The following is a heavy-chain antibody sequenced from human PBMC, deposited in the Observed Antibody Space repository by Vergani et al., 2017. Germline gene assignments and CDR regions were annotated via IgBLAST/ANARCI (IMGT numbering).Heavy chain of an antibody. CDR2: ISSSSSYI. CDR1: GFTFSSYS. J-gene: IGHJ4*02. Sequence: EVQLVESGGGLVKPGGSLRLSCAASGFTFSSYSMNWVRQAPGKGLEWVSSISSSSSYIYYEDSVKGRFTISRDNAKNSLYLQMNSMRAEDTAVYYCAREPYGSGSYLVDYWGQGTLVTVSS. CDR3: AREPYGSGSYLVDY. D-gene: IGHD3-10*01. V-gene: IGHV3-21*01.